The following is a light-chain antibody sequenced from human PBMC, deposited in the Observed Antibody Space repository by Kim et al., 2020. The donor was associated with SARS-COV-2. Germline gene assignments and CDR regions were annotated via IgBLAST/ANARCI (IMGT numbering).Light chain of an antibody. CDR2: YDS. Sequence: SYELSQPPSVSVAPGRTARITCGGNNIGSKNVHWYQQKPGLAPVLVIFYDSDRPSGIPERFSGSNSGNTATLTISRVESGDEADYYCQVWDSSSDWVFGGGTQLTVL. V-gene: IGLV3-21*04. CDR3: QVWDSSSDWV. CDR1: NIGSKN. J-gene: IGLJ3*02.